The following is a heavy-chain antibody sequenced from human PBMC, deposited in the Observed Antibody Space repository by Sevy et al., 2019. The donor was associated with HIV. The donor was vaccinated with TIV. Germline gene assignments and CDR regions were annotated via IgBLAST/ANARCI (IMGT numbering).Heavy chain of an antibody. CDR3: ARFFNITIVGVVTDYGMDV. J-gene: IGHJ6*02. V-gene: IGHV3-30*04. CDR2: ISYDGSNK. D-gene: IGHD3-3*01. CDR1: GFTFSSYA. Sequence: GGSLRLSCAASGFTFSSYAMHWVRQAPGKGLEWVAVISYDGSNKYYADSVKGRFTISRDNSKNTLYLQMNSLRAEDTAVYYCARFFNITIVGVVTDYGMDVWGQGTTVTVSS.